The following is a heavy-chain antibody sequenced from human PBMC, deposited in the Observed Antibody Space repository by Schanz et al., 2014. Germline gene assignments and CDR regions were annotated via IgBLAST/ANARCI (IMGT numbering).Heavy chain of an antibody. Sequence: EVQLVESGGGWVQPGGSLRLSCAASGFTFSDYSMNWVRQAPGKGPEWVSYIRSSSTPIYYADSVKGRFTISRDNAKNSLYLQMNSLRAEDTAVYFCAKIERNEDWGQGTLVTVSS. J-gene: IGHJ4*02. D-gene: IGHD1-1*01. V-gene: IGHV3-48*01. CDR3: AKIERNED. CDR2: IRSSSTPI. CDR1: GFTFSDYS.